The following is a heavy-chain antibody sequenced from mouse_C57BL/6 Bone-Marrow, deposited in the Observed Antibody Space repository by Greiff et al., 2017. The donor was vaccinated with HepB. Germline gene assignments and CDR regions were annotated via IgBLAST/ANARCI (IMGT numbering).Heavy chain of an antibody. CDR1: GFTFSSYG. Sequence: EVKLVESGGDLVKPGGSLKLSCAASGFTFSSYGMSWVRQTPDKRLEWVATISSGGSYTYYPDSVKGRFTISRDNAKNTLYLQMISLKSEDTAMYYCARHNLYYAMDYWGQGPSVTVSS. CDR3: ARHNLYYAMDY. J-gene: IGHJ4*01. CDR2: ISSGGSYT. V-gene: IGHV5-6*01.